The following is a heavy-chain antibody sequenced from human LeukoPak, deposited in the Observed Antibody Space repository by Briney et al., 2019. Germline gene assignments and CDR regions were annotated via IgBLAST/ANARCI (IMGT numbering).Heavy chain of an antibody. J-gene: IGHJ4*02. CDR3: ARDGSLLSGSYYLDF. Sequence: PGGSLRLSCATSGFTFSSYSMNWVRQAPGKGLEWVSSISSSSSHIYFADSVKGRFTISRDNAKKSMYLQMSSLRAEDTAVYYCARDGSLLSGSYYLDFWGQGTLSPSPQ. D-gene: IGHD1-26*01. CDR2: ISSSSSHI. V-gene: IGHV3-21*01. CDR1: GFTFSSYS.